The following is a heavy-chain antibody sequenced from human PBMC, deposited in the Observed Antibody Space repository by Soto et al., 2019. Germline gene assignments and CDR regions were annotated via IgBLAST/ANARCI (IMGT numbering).Heavy chain of an antibody. D-gene: IGHD6-19*01. CDR1: GFTFSNYW. V-gene: IGHV3-74*01. Sequence: GGSLRLSCAASGFTFSNYWMHWVRQAPGKGLVWVSRLNPDGSRTTYADSVKGRFTIFRDNAQNTLYLQMISLSAEDTAVYYCVRGDAVPGTKYWGQGTLVTVSS. J-gene: IGHJ4*02. CDR3: VRGDAVPGTKY. CDR2: LNPDGSRT.